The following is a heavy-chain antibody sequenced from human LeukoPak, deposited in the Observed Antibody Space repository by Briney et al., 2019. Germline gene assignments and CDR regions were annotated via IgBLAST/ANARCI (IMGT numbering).Heavy chain of an antibody. CDR1: GGTFSSYA. Sequence: ASVKVSCKASGGTFSSYAISWARQAPGQGLEWMGRIIPIFGTANYAQKFQGRVTITTDESTSTAYMELSSLRSEDTAVYYCAVGYCSGGSCYGLYTGDNWFDPWGQGTLVTVSS. J-gene: IGHJ5*02. CDR3: AVGYCSGGSCYGLYTGDNWFDP. D-gene: IGHD2-15*01. V-gene: IGHV1-69*05. CDR2: IIPIFGTA.